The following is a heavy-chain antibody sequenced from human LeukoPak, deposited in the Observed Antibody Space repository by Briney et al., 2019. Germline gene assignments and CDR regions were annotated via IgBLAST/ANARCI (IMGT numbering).Heavy chain of an antibody. D-gene: IGHD2-2*01. V-gene: IGHV1-2*04. J-gene: IGHJ5*02. CDR2: INPNSGGT. Sequence: ASVKVSCKASGYTFTGYYMHWVRQAPGRGLEWMGWINPNSGGTNYAQKFQGWVTMTTDTSTSTAYMELRSLRSDDTAVYYCAREGDQLGYCSSTSCLGFDPWGQGTLVTVSS. CDR1: GYTFTGYY. CDR3: AREGDQLGYCSSTSCLGFDP.